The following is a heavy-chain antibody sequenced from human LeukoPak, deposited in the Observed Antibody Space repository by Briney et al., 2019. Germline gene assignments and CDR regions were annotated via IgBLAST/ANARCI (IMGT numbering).Heavy chain of an antibody. CDR2: INPNSGNT. CDR3: ARVTVVVPPTQIWFDP. CDR1: GYTFTSYD. D-gene: IGHD2-2*01. V-gene: IGHV1-8*03. Sequence: ASVKVSCKASGYTFTSYDINWVGQATGQGLEWMGWINPNSGNTGYAQKFQGRVTITRNTSISTAYMELSSLRSEDTAVYYCARVTVVVPPTQIWFDPWGQGTLVTVSS. J-gene: IGHJ5*02.